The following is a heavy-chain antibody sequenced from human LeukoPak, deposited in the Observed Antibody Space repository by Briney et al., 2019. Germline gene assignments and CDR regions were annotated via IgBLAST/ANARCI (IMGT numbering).Heavy chain of an antibody. CDR1: GGSISSYY. D-gene: IGHD2-21*02. Sequence: SETLSLTGTVSGGSISSYYWSWIRQPAGKGLEWIGRIYTSGSTNYNPSLKSRVTMSVDTSKNQFSLKLSSVTAADTAVYYCARDYHSAAAILHYGMDVWGQGTTVTVSS. J-gene: IGHJ6*02. V-gene: IGHV4-4*07. CDR3: ARDYHSAAAILHYGMDV. CDR2: IYTSGST.